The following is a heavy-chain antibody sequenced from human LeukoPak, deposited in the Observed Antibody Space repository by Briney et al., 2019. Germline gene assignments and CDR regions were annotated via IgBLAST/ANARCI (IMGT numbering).Heavy chain of an antibody. Sequence: PGGSLRLSCAASGFTFSSYAMSWVRQAPGKGLEWVSAISGSGGSTYYADSVKGRFTISRDNSKNPLYLQMNSLRAEDTAVYYCAKDSHYYGSGSRGWNYFDYWGQGTLVTVSS. V-gene: IGHV3-23*01. CDR2: ISGSGGST. J-gene: IGHJ4*02. CDR1: GFTFSSYA. CDR3: AKDSHYYGSGSRGWNYFDY. D-gene: IGHD3-10*01.